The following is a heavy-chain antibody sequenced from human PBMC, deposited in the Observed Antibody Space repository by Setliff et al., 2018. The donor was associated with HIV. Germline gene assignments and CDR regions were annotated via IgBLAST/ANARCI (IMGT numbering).Heavy chain of an antibody. Sequence: PGESLKISCAASGFTFSSYSMNWVRQAPGKGLEWVSYISSSSSYTHYADSVKGRFTISRDNTKNSLYLQMNSLRAEDTAVYYCAKPGSTSWYGGYLHHWGQGTLVTVSS. CDR2: ISSSSSYT. J-gene: IGHJ1*01. CDR1: GFTFSSYS. CDR3: AKPGSTSWYGGYLHH. D-gene: IGHD2-2*01. V-gene: IGHV3-21*04.